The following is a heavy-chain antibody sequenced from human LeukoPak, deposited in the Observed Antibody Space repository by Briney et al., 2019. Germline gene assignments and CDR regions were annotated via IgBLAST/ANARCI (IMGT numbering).Heavy chain of an antibody. V-gene: IGHV1-18*01. Sequence: ASVKVSCKASGYTFTSYGISWVRQAPGQGLEWMGWISADNGNTNYAQKLQGRVTMTTDTSTSTAYMELRSLRSDDTAVYYCARAPWYVWGSYRLYYFDYWGQGTLVTVSS. CDR2: ISADNGNT. D-gene: IGHD3-16*02. CDR3: ARAPWYVWGSYRLYYFDY. CDR1: GYTFTSYG. J-gene: IGHJ4*02.